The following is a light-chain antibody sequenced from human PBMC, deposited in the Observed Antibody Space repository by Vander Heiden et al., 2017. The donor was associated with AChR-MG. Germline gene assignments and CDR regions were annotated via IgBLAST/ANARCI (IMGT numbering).Light chain of an antibody. J-gene: IGLJ2*01. CDR2: GKN. V-gene: IGLV3-19*01. CDR1: SLRSSY. CDR3: NSRDSSGNLVV. Sequence: SSELTQDPAVSVALGQTVSITCQGDSLRSSYASWYQQKPGQAPVLVIYGKNNRPSGIPDRFSGSSSGNTASLTITGAQAEDEADYYCNSRDSSGNLVVFGGGTKLTVL.